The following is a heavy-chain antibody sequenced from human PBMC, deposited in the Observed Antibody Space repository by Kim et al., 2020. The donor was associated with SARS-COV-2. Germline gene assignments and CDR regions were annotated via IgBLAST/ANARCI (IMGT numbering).Heavy chain of an antibody. D-gene: IGHD2-21*01. CDR2: IYYSGST. J-gene: IGHJ3*01. Sequence: SETLSLTCTVSGGSISSGDYYWSWNRQHPGKGLEWIGSIYYSGSTYYNPSLKSRVSISVDTSKNQFSLRLSSVTAADTAVYYWARGHGYWGGVFDVWGQG. CDR1: GGSISSGDYY. V-gene: IGHV4-31*03. CDR3: ARGHGYWGGVFDV.